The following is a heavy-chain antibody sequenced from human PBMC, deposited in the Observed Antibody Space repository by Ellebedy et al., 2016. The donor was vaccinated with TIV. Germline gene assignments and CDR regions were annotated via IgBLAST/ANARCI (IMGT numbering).Heavy chain of an antibody. D-gene: IGHD6-19*01. CDR2: IIPIFGTA. J-gene: IGHJ4*02. CDR1: GYTFTSYY. Sequence: AASVKVSCKASGYTFTSYYMHWVRQAPGQGLEWMGGIIPIFGTANYAQKFQGRVTITADESTSTAYMELSSLRSEDTAVYYCARGGGWQWLPDDYWGQGTLVTVSS. CDR3: ARGGGWQWLPDDY. V-gene: IGHV1-69*13.